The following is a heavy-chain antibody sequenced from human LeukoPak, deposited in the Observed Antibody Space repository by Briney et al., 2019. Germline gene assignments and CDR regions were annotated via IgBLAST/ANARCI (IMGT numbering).Heavy chain of an antibody. CDR2: IIPTFGTA. D-gene: IGHD6-13*01. CDR3: ARETIAAAVICAY. J-gene: IGHJ4*02. V-gene: IGHV1-69*13. CDR1: RGTFSSYV. Sequence: SVKVSCEASRGTFSSYVISWVRQAPGQQVEWLGGIIPTFGTANSAPKFQARVTITAEESTSTAYMELSSLRSEDTAVYYCARETIAAAVICAYWGEGTLVRVFS.